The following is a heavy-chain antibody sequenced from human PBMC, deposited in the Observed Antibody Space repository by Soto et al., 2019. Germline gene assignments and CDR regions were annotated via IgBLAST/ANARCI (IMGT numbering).Heavy chain of an antibody. CDR3: ARVGEDFLGVWWFDP. V-gene: IGHV4-59*01. D-gene: IGHD3-16*01. J-gene: IGHJ5*02. CDR1: GGSISSYY. Sequence: SETLSLTCTVSGGSISSYYWSWIRQPPGKGLEWIGYIYYSGSTNYNPSLKSRVTISVDTSKNQFSLKLSSVTAADTAVYYCARVGEDFLGVWWFDPWGQGTLVTVSS. CDR2: IYYSGST.